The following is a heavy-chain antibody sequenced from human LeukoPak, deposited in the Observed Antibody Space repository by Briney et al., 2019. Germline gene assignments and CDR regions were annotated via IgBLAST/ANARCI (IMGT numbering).Heavy chain of an antibody. J-gene: IGHJ4*02. CDR1: GYSFSSNM. CDR3: MSAHGY. Sequence: GGSLRLSCVVSGYSFSSNMMTWVRQAPGKGVEWMATILPGGSESYRVDSVKGRFTISRDNAKNSLYLQMNSLRAEDTAVYYCMSAHGYWGQGTLVTVSS. V-gene: IGHV3-7*01. CDR2: ILPGGSES.